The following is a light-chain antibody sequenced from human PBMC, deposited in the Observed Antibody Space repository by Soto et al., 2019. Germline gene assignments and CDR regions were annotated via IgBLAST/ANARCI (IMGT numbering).Light chain of an antibody. CDR3: QHHVSLPEFT. CDR1: QDIRNY. J-gene: IGKJ3*01. V-gene: IGKV1-33*01. Sequence: DIQMTQSPSSLSASVGDRVTITCQASQDIRNYLNWYQQKPGKAPKILIYGASNLETGVPSRFSGSGSGTDFTFTISSLQPEDIGTYYCQHHVSLPEFTFGPGTKVQIK. CDR2: GAS.